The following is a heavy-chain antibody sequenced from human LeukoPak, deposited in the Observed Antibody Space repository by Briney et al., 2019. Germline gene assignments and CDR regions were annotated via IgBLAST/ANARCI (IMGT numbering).Heavy chain of an antibody. Sequence: ASVKVSCKASGYTFTGYYMHWVRQAPGQGLEWMGWINPNSGGTNYAQKFQGRVTMTRDTSISTAYMELSRLRSDDTAVYYCARGYDILTGYYPLDYWGQGTLVTVSS. CDR1: GYTFTGYY. V-gene: IGHV1-2*02. CDR3: ARGYDILTGYYPLDY. J-gene: IGHJ4*02. D-gene: IGHD3-9*01. CDR2: INPNSGGT.